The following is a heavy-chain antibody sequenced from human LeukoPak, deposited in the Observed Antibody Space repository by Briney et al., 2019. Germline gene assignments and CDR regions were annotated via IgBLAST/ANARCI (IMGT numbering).Heavy chain of an antibody. CDR3: AKDGDSSGYYWDS. Sequence: GRSLRLSCAASGFTFSSYGMHWVRQAPGKGLEWVAVISYDGSNKYYADSVKGRFTISRDNSKNTLYLQMNSLRAEDTAVYFCAKDGDSSGYYWDSWGQGTLVTVSS. CDR2: ISYDGSNK. D-gene: IGHD3-22*01. J-gene: IGHJ4*02. V-gene: IGHV3-30*18. CDR1: GFTFSSYG.